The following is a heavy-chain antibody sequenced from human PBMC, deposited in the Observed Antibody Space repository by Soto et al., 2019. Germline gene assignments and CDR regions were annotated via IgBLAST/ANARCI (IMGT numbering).Heavy chain of an antibody. D-gene: IGHD6-6*01. V-gene: IGHV4-4*02. Sequence: SQSLSLTCALYGRSVSSSNCWRRSREPPGKGLEWIGEIYHSGSTNYNPSPKSRVTISVDKSKNQFSLKLSSVTAADTAVYYCARLDSSVAKRPFDYWGQGTLVTLSS. CDR3: ARLDSSVAKRPFDY. CDR1: GRSVSSSNC. CDR2: IYHSGST. J-gene: IGHJ4*02.